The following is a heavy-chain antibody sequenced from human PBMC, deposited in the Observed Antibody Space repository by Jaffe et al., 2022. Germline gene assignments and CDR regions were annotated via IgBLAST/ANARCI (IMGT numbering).Heavy chain of an antibody. CDR1: GGSFSGYY. V-gene: IGHV4-34*01. J-gene: IGHJ4*02. Sequence: QVQLQQWGAGLLKPSETLSLTCAVYGGSFSGYYWSWIRQPPGKGLEWIGEINHSGSTNYNPSLKSRVTISVDTSKNQFSLKLSSVTAADTAVYYCARGPYVDRLQHGGLYYFDYWGQGTLVTVSS. CDR2: INHSGST. CDR3: ARGPYVDRLQHGGLYYFDY. D-gene: IGHD6-25*01.